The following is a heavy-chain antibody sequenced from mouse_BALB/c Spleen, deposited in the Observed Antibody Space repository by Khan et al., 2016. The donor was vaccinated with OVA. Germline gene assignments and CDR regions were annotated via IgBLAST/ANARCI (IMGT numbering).Heavy chain of an antibody. CDR1: GYTFINYW. J-gene: IGHJ2*01. Sequence: LQESGAELAKPGASVKMSCKASGYTFINYWILWIKQRPGQGLEWIGYINPSTGYTEYNQNFKDKATLTAAISSSTAYMQLSSLTSEDSAVYYCARRGLRWDFDYWGQGTTLTVSS. CDR2: INPSTGYT. V-gene: IGHV1-7*01. CDR3: ARRGLRWDFDY. D-gene: IGHD1-1*01.